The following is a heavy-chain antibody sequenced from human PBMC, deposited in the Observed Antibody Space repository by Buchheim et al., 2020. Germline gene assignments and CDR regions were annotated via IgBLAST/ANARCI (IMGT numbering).Heavy chain of an antibody. CDR3: ARWRETMDV. D-gene: IGHD3-3*01. J-gene: IGHJ6*02. V-gene: IGHV1-8*01. CDR1: GYTFSSYD. CDR2: MKPNSGNT. Sequence: QVRLVQSGAEVKKPGASVKVSCKASGYTFSSYDINWVRQATGQGLEWMGYMKPNSGNTGYAQKFQGRVTMTRDNSMSKAYMELSGLRSEDTAVYYCARWRETMDVWGQGTT.